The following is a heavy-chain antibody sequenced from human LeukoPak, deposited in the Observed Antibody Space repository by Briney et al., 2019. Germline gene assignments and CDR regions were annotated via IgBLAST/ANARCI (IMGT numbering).Heavy chain of an antibody. V-gene: IGHV3-48*01. CDR2: ISSSSSTI. J-gene: IGHJ3*02. CDR3: ARDDYGDYEPDAFDI. Sequence: GGSLRLSCAASGFTFSSNSMNWVRQAPGKGLEWVSYISSSSSTIYYADSVKGRFTISRDNAKNSLYLQMNSLRAEDTAVYYCARDDYGDYEPDAFDIWGQGTMVTVSS. CDR1: GFTFSSNS. D-gene: IGHD4-17*01.